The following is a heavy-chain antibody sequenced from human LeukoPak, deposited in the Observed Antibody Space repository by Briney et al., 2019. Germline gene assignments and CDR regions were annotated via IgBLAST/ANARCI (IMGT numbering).Heavy chain of an antibody. CDR1: GFTFDDYA. Sequence: PGGSLRLSCAASGFTFDDYAMHWVRQAPGKGLEWVSGISWNSGSIDYADSVKGRFTISRDNAKNSLYLQMNSLRAGDTALYYCAKDSLIAAAGTGWFDPWGQGTLVTVSS. V-gene: IGHV3-9*01. J-gene: IGHJ5*02. CDR2: ISWNSGSI. D-gene: IGHD6-13*01. CDR3: AKDSLIAAAGTGWFDP.